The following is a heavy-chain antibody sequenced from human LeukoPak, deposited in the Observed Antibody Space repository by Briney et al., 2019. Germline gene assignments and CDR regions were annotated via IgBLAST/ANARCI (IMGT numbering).Heavy chain of an antibody. CDR3: ARDRSSMSTVITTGKAGFDP. CDR2: IKHDGAEK. Sequence: AGGSLRLSCAASAFTFSNYWMNWVRQAPGKGLEWVANIKHDGAEKYYVDSVRGRFTISRDNAKNSLYLQMNSLRAEDTAVYYCARDRSSMSTVITTGKAGFDPWGQGTLVTVSS. J-gene: IGHJ5*02. D-gene: IGHD3-16*01. CDR1: AFTFSNYW. V-gene: IGHV3-7*01.